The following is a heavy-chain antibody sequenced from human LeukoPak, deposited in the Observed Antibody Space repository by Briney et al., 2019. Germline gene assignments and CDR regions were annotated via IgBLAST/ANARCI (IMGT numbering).Heavy chain of an antibody. Sequence: ASVKVSCKVSGYTRTELSMHWVRQAPGKGLEWMGGFDPEDGETIYAQKFQGRVTMTEDTSTDTAYMELSSLRSEDTAVYYCATVRFTFGGVIVKVPSAFDPWGQGTLVTVSS. CDR2: FDPEDGET. CDR1: GYTRTELS. D-gene: IGHD3-16*02. V-gene: IGHV1-24*01. J-gene: IGHJ5*02. CDR3: ATVRFTFGGVIVKVPSAFDP.